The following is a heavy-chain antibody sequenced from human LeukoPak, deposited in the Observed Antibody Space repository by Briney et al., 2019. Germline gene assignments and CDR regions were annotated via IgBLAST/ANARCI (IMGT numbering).Heavy chain of an antibody. V-gene: IGHV1-46*01. CDR3: ARVKSRRDGSGYFDY. CDR1: GYTFTGYY. Sequence: ASVKVSCKASGYTFTGYYMHWVRQAPGQGLEWMGIINPSGGSTSYAQKFQGRVTMTRDTSTSTVYMELSSLRSEDTAVYYCARVKSRRDGSGYFDYWGQGTLVTVSS. D-gene: IGHD3-10*01. J-gene: IGHJ4*02. CDR2: INPSGGST.